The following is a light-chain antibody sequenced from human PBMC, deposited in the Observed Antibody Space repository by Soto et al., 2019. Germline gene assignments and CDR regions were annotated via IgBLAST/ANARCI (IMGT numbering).Light chain of an antibody. CDR2: DAS. Sequence: EIVLTQSPATLSLSPGERATLSCRASQSVRSNLAWYQQKPGQAPRLLIYDASNRATGIPGRFSGSRSGTAFYLTISNLEHEDFAVYYCQQGSNWPWTFGQGAQVEIK. V-gene: IGKV3-11*01. J-gene: IGKJ1*01. CDR3: QQGSNWPWT. CDR1: QSVRSN.